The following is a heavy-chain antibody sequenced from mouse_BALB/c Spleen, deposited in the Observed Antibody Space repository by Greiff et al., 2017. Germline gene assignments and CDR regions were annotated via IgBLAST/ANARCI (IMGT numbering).Heavy chain of an antibody. CDR3: ARDYYGSSYDYYAMDY. CDR2: ISSGGST. V-gene: IGHV5-6-5*01. J-gene: IGHJ4*01. D-gene: IGHD1-1*01. CDR1: GFTFSSYA. Sequence: EVQLMESGGGLVKPGGSLKLSCAASGFTFSSYAMSWVRQTPEKRLEWVASISSGGSTYYPDSVKGRFTIFRDNARNILYMQMSSLRSEDTAMYYCARDYYGSSYDYYAMDYWGQGTSVTVSS.